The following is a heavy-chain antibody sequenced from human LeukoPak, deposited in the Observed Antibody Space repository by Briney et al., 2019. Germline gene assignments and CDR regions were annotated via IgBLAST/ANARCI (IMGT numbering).Heavy chain of an antibody. CDR3: ARRSDIYFDY. Sequence: PGRSLRLSCAASGFTFSSYAMHWVRQAPGKGLEWVAVISYDGSNKHYADSVKGRFTISRDNSKNTLYLQMNSLRAEDTAVYYCARRSDIYFDYWGQGTLVTVSS. CDR1: GFTFSSYA. V-gene: IGHV3-30*04. J-gene: IGHJ4*02. D-gene: IGHD1-26*01. CDR2: ISYDGSNK.